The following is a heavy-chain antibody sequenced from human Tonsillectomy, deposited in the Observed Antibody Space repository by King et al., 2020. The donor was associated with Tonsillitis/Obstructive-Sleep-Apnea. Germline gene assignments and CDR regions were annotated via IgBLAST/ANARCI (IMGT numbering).Heavy chain of an antibody. D-gene: IGHD6-13*01. CDR2: MNPNSGNT. CDR1: GYTFTSYD. J-gene: IGHJ5*02. V-gene: IGHV1-8*01. CDR3: AKGARMGCAAAGTWFDP. Sequence: QLVQSGAEVKKPGASVKVSCKTSGYTFTSYDIKWVRQATGQGLEWMGWMNPNSGNTGYAQKFQGRDTMTRNTSISTAYMELSSLRSEDAAVDYCAKGARMGCAAAGTWFDPGGQGTLVTVSS.